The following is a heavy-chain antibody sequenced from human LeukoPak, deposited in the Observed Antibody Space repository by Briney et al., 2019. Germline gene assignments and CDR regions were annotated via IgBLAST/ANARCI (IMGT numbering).Heavy chain of an antibody. V-gene: IGHV3-33*01. CDR2: IWYAGGNK. CDR1: GFPFSSYG. CDR3: ARGGATVTTYGYYYYYGMDV. D-gene: IGHD4-17*01. Sequence: RGSLRLSCAASGFPFSSYGMHWVRQAPGPGLEWVAGIWYAGGNKYLAVSVMGRVPISRDTSKNALYLQMNSLRAEDTAVYYCARGGATVTTYGYYYYYGMDVWGQGNTVTVSS. J-gene: IGHJ6*02.